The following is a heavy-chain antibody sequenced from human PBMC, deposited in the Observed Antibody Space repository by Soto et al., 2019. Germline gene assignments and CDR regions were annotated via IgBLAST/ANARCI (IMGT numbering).Heavy chain of an antibody. CDR1: GGTFSRYG. D-gene: IGHD1-1*01. Sequence: QVQLVQSGAEVKKPGSSVKVSCKASGGTFSRYGISWVRQAPGQGLEWMGWIIPIFGTANYAQKFQGRVTITADESTSTAYMELSSLRSEDTAVYYCASQTGTTGNYYYGMDVWGQGTTVTVSS. V-gene: IGHV1-69*12. J-gene: IGHJ6*02. CDR3: ASQTGTTGNYYYGMDV. CDR2: IIPIFGTA.